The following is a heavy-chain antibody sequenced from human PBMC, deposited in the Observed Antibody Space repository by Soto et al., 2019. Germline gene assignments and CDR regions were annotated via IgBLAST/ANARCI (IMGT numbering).Heavy chain of an antibody. CDR2: IYYSGST. J-gene: IGHJ5*02. V-gene: IGHV4-59*01. CDR1: GGSISSYY. Sequence: PSETLSLTCTVSGGSISSYYWSWIRQPPGKGLEWIGYIYYSGSTNYNPSLKSRVTISVDTSKNQFSLKLSSVTAADTAVYYCARSEKDSSSWYNWFDPWGQGTLVTVS. D-gene: IGHD6-13*01. CDR3: ARSEKDSSSWYNWFDP.